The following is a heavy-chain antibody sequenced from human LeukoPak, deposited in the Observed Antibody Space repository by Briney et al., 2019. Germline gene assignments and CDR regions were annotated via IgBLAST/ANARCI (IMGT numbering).Heavy chain of an antibody. V-gene: IGHV4-39*07. Sequence: SETLSLTCTVSGGSISSSSYYWGWIRQPPGKGLEWIGSIYYSGSTYYNLSLKSRVTISVDTSKNQFSLKLSSVTAADTAVYYCAGLITMVRGVISYWGQGTLVTVSS. CDR3: AGLITMVRGVISY. CDR2: IYYSGST. D-gene: IGHD3-10*01. CDR1: GGSISSSSYY. J-gene: IGHJ4*02.